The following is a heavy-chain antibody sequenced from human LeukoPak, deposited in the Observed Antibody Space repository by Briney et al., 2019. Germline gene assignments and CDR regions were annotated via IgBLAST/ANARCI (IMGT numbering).Heavy chain of an antibody. CDR3: ARDSQLSPFDY. V-gene: IGHV3-7*01. J-gene: IGHJ4*02. D-gene: IGHD2-2*01. CDR1: GFTFHNYE. Sequence: GGSLRLSCVASGFTFHNYEMNWVRQAPGKGLEWVANIKQDGSEKYYVDSVKGRFTISRDNAKNSLYLQMNSLRAEDTAVYYCARDSQLSPFDYWGQGTLVTVSS. CDR2: IKQDGSEK.